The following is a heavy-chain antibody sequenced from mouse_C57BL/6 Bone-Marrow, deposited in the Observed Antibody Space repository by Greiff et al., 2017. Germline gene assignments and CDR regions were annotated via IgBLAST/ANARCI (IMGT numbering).Heavy chain of an antibody. V-gene: IGHV1-59*01. Sequence: VQLQQPGAELVRPGTSVKLSCKASGYTFTSYWMHWVKQRPGQGLEWIGVIDPSDSYTNYNQKFKGKATLTVDTSSSTAYMQLSSLTSEDSAVYYCAREVTMITTGYYYAMDYWGQGTSVTVSS. CDR1: GYTFTSYW. J-gene: IGHJ4*01. D-gene: IGHD2-4*01. CDR2: IDPSDSYT. CDR3: AREVTMITTGYYYAMDY.